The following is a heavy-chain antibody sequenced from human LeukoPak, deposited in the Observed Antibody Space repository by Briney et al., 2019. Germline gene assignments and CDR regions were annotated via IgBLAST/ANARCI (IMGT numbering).Heavy chain of an antibody. CDR3: ARDPVMATGPIFDY. V-gene: IGHV1-18*01. Sequence: EASVKVSCKASGYTFTNYGISWVRQAPGQGLEWMGWISAYNGNTNYAQKLQGRVTMTTDTSTSTAYMELRSLRSDDTAVYYCARDPVMATGPIFDYWGQGTLVTVSS. CDR1: GYTFTNYG. J-gene: IGHJ4*02. D-gene: IGHD5-24*01. CDR2: ISAYNGNT.